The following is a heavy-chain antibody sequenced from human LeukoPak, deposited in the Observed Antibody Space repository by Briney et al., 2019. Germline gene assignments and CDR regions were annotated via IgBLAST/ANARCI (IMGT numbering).Heavy chain of an antibody. Sequence: GGSLRLSCAASGFTVRSNYMSWVRQAPGKGLEWVSVIYSGGSTYYADSVKGRFTISRHNSKNTLYLQMNSLRAEDTAVYYCARQPEGHYDILTGSYYYYGMDVWGQGTTVTVSS. V-gene: IGHV3-53*04. J-gene: IGHJ6*02. CDR2: IYSGGST. CDR1: GFTVRSNY. D-gene: IGHD3-9*01. CDR3: ARQPEGHYDILTGSYYYYGMDV.